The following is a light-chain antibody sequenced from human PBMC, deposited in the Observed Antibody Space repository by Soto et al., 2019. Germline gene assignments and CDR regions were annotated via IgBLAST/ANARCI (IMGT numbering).Light chain of an antibody. CDR3: QQSYNSPQT. J-gene: IGKJ1*01. CDR2: GVS. Sequence: EIVLTQSPGTLSLSPGERATLSCRASQSVSSSYLAWYQQKPGQAPRLLIYGVSSRGYGIPDRFSGSGSGTDFTLTISSLQPEDFATYSCQQSYNSPQTFGQGTKVDIK. CDR1: QSVSSSY. V-gene: IGKV3-20*01.